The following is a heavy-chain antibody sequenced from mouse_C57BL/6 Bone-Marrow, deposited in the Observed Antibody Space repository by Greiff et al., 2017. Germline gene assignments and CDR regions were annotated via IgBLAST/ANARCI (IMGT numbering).Heavy chain of an antibody. D-gene: IGHD2-4*01. Sequence: VQLQQSGPELVKPGASVKISCKASGYAFSSSWMNWVKQRPGKGLEWIGRIYPGDGDTNYNGKFKGKATLTADKSSSTAYMQLSSLTAEDSAVYFCARDRAYYYDYDDGAYYFDYWGKGTTLTVSS. V-gene: IGHV1-82*01. J-gene: IGHJ2*01. CDR3: ARDRAYYYDYDDGAYYFDY. CDR2: IYPGDGDT. CDR1: GYAFSSSW.